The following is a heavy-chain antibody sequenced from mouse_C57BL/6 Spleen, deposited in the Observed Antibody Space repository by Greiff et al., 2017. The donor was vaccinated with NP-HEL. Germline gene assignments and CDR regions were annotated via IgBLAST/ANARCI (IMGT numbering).Heavy chain of an antibody. J-gene: IGHJ2*01. CDR3: ARGDGNLYYFDY. CDR2: INPNNGGT. CDR1: GYTFTDYY. V-gene: IGHV1-26*01. Sequence: EVQLQQSGPELVKPGASVKISCKASGYTFTDYYMNWVKQSHGKSLEWIGDINPNNGGTSYNQKFKGKATLTVDKSSSTAYMELRSLTSEDSAVYYCARGDGNLYYFDYWGQGTTLTVSS. D-gene: IGHD2-1*01.